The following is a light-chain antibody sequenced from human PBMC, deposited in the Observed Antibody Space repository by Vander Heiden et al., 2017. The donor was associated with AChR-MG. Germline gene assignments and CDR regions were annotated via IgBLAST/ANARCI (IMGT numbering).Light chain of an antibody. J-gene: IGLJ3*02. CDR2: VNIDGTH. CDR1: SGHSSYA. Sequence: QIVLTPSPSASASLGASVKLTCTLSSGHSSYAIAWHQQLPATGPRYLMKVNIDGTHSRGDGIPDRFSGSSSGADRYLTISSLQAEDEDYYYCQTWCTGVLVFGGGTKLTVL. V-gene: IGLV4-69*01. CDR3: QTWCTGVLV.